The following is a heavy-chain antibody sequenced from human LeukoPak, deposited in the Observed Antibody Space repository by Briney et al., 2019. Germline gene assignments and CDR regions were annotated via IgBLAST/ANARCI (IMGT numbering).Heavy chain of an antibody. J-gene: IGHJ3*02. CDR1: GGSISSNTFS. D-gene: IGHD3-10*01. V-gene: IGHV4-39*01. CDR3: ARLNPFTMGQWTHAFDI. Sequence: SETLSLTCTASGGSISSNTFSWAWVRQPPRKWLEWNGSGYYSGSTFYNPSLKSRFTMSVDTSKNQFSLRLTSVTAADTAVYYCARLNPFTMGQWTHAFDIWGLGTVVTVSS. CDR2: GYYSGST.